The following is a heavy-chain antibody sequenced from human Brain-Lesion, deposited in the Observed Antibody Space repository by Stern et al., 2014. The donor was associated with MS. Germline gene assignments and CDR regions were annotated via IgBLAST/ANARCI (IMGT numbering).Heavy chain of an antibody. CDR1: GYLFDDYW. V-gene: IGHV5-51*04. CDR3: ARSPATPSGYDRFDY. J-gene: IGHJ4*02. D-gene: IGHD5-12*01. CDR2: IFPRDSNT. Sequence: EVQLVQSGAEVKKPGESLKISCEASGYLFDDYWIGWVRQMSGRGLELVAIIFPRDSNTRYSPSVQGPVTISADKPITPAFLQGSSLKPSDTAIYYCARSPATPSGYDRFDYWGQGALVTVSS.